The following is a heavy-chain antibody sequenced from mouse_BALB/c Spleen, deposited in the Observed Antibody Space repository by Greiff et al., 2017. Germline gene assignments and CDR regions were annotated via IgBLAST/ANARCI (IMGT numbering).Heavy chain of an antibody. D-gene: IGHD2-4*01. J-gene: IGHJ3*01. Sequence: QVQLKQSGAELVRPGVSVKISCKGSGYTFTDYAMHWVKQSHAKSLEWIGVISTYYGDASYNQKFKGKATMTVDKSSSTAYMELARLTSEDSAIYYCARDDYDAWFAYWGQGTLVTVSA. CDR3: ARDDYDAWFAY. CDR1: GYTFTDYA. CDR2: ISTYYGDA. V-gene: IGHV1S137*01.